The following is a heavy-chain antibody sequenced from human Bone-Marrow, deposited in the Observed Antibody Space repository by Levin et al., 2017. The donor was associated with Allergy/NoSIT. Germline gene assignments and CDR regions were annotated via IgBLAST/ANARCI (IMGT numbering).Heavy chain of an antibody. J-gene: IGHJ6*02. CDR1: GFTFSAYA. V-gene: IGHV3-30*04. D-gene: IGHD6-6*01. Sequence: GGSLRLSCAASGFTFSAYAMHWVRQAPGKGLEWVAVTSYHESYKYYADSVKGRFTISRDNSKNTLYLQLNSLRAEDTAVYYCARIKAGSSSPLGYSYYGMDVWGQGTTVTVSS. CDR2: TSYHESYK. CDR3: ARIKAGSSSPLGYSYYGMDV.